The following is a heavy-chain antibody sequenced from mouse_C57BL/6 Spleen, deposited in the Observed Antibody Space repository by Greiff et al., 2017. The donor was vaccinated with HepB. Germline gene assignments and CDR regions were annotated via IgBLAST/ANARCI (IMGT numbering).Heavy chain of an antibody. Sequence: VKLQESGAELVRPGASVTLSCKASGYTFTDYEMHWVKQTPVHGLEWIGAIDPETGGTAYNQKFKGKAILTADKSSSTAYMELRSLTSEDSAVYYCTGYYYSMAWFAYWGQGTLVTVSA. D-gene: IGHD2-5*01. V-gene: IGHV1-15*01. CDR2: IDPETGGT. J-gene: IGHJ3*01. CDR3: TGYYYSMAWFAY. CDR1: GYTFTDYE.